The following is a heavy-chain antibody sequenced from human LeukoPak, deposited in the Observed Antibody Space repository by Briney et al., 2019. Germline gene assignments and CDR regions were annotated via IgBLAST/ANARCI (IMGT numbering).Heavy chain of an antibody. D-gene: IGHD3-22*01. CDR2: ISISSSYI. CDR1: GFTFISYS. V-gene: IGHV3-21*01. Sequence: GGSLRLSCTASGFTFISYSMNWVRQAPGKGLEGVSSISISSSYIYYAYSVKGRFTISRDNAKNSLYLQMNSLRAEDTAVYYCAPLVTMIVVVPYWGQGTLVTVSS. J-gene: IGHJ4*02. CDR3: APLVTMIVVVPY.